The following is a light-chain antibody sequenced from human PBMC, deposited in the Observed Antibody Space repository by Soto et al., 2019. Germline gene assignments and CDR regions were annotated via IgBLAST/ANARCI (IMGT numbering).Light chain of an antibody. V-gene: IGKV1-33*01. CDR3: QQYDNLPFT. CDR2: DAS. Sequence: DIQMTQSPSSLSASVGDRVTVTCQASQAITNYLNWYQQKPGKAPKLLIYDASNLETGVPSRFSGSGSGTDFTFTITSLQPGDIAIYYCQQYDNLPFTFGPGTKVDIK. CDR1: QAITNY. J-gene: IGKJ3*01.